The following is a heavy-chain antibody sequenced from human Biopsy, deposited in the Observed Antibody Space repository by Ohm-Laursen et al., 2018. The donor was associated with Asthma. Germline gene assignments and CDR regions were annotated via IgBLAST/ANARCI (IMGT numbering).Heavy chain of an antibody. CDR3: ARGGSSNWSHYYFDY. CDR1: GFNFTTYA. D-gene: IGHD2-2*01. J-gene: IGHJ4*02. Sequence: SLRLSCSASGFNFTTYAIAWIRQAPGRGLEWISAISGSGRSAYYADSVKGQFTISRDNAKNTLYLQMHSLRAEDTAVYYCARGGSSNWSHYYFDYWGQGTLVTVSS. CDR2: ISGSGRSA. V-gene: IGHV3-23*01.